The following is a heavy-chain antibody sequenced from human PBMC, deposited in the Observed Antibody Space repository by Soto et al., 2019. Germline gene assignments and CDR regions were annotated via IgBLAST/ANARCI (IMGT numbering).Heavy chain of an antibody. D-gene: IGHD2-2*01. CDR1: GFTFSSYA. Sequence: EVQLLESGGGLVQPGGSLRLSCAASGFTFSSYAMSWVRQAPGKGLEWVSAISGSGGSTYYVDSVKGRFIISRDNSKNTLYVHMNSLRAEDTAVYYCAKGPLVVVVPAAMIFWGQGTLVTVSS. CDR2: ISGSGGST. CDR3: AKGPLVVVVPAAMIF. J-gene: IGHJ4*02. V-gene: IGHV3-23*01.